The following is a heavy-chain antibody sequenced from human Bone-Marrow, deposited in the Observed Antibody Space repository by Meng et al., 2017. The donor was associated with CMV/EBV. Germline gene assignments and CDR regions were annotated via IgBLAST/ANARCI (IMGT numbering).Heavy chain of an antibody. CDR2: INPDGSST. CDR1: GFMFSTYW. V-gene: IGHV3-74*01. J-gene: IGHJ6*02. D-gene: IGHD2-15*01. CDR3: ARDCNPQTPGRIEGYGMVV. Sequence: GESLKISCAASGFMFSTYWMHWVRQAAGKGLVWVSRINPDGSSTSYADSVKGRFTVSRDNAKNTLYLQMNSLRDEDTAVYYCARDCNPQTPGRIEGYGMVVWGQGTAVTVSS.